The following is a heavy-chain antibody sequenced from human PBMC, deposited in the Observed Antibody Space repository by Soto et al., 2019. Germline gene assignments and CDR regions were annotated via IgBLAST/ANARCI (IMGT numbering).Heavy chain of an antibody. D-gene: IGHD1-1*01. CDR2: ITSDTNTI. CDR3: ARSVEGHFDY. J-gene: IGHJ4*02. V-gene: IGHV3-48*02. Sequence: EVQLVESGGGLVQPGGSLRLTCVASGFPFGIYSMNWVRQAPGKGLEWSSYITSDTNTIKYADSVKGRFTISRDNAKNFVYLQMNSLRDEDTAVYFCARSVEGHFDYWGQGTVVTVSS. CDR1: GFPFGIYS.